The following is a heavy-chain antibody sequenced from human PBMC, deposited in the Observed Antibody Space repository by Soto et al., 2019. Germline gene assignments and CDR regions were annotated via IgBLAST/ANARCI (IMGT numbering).Heavy chain of an antibody. D-gene: IGHD2-2*01. J-gene: IGHJ6*02. CDR2: ISSSGSTI. CDR1: GFTFSDYY. Sequence: LRLSCAASGFTFSDYYMSWIRQAPGKGLERVSYISSSGSTIYYADSVKGRFTISRDNAKNSLYLQMNSLRAEDTAVYYCARDLVPAAMPDYYYYGMDVWGQGTTVTVSS. V-gene: IGHV3-11*01. CDR3: ARDLVPAAMPDYYYYGMDV.